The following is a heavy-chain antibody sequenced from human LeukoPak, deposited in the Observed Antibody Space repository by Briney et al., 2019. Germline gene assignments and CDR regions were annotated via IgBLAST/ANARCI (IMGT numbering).Heavy chain of an antibody. CDR3: ARGRGGGGSSNNWLDP. Sequence: SETLSLTCTVSGAXITTYYWSWIRQPPGKGLEWIGYIYYSGSTNYNPSLRSRLTISLDTSKNQFSLKLSSVTAAGTAVYYCARGRGGGGSSNNWLDPWGQGSLVIVSS. D-gene: IGHD2-15*01. J-gene: IGHJ5*02. CDR2: IYYSGST. CDR1: GAXITTYY. V-gene: IGHV4-59*01.